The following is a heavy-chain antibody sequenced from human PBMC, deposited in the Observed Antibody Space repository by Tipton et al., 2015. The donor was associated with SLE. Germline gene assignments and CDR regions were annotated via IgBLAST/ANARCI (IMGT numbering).Heavy chain of an antibody. D-gene: IGHD4/OR15-4a*01. V-gene: IGHV4-59*08. CDR3: ARRSYKLRGAKPKKNFDS. Sequence: TLSLTCTVSGGSISSYYWNWIRQPPGKGMEWIGYTLYTGSTNHNSSLKSRITISVDNSKNQDSLKLSAVTVTDTAVYYCARRSYKLRGAKPKKNFDSQGQGTQVSVSS. CDR1: GGSISSYY. J-gene: IGHJ4*02. CDR2: TLYTGST.